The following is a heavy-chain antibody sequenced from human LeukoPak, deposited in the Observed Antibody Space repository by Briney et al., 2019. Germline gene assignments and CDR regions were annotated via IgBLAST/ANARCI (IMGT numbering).Heavy chain of an antibody. CDR3: ARDPYSSGWYKDAFDI. CDR2: ISGSSSYI. Sequence: GESLRPSCAASGFTFSSYSMNWVRQAPGKGLEWVSSISGSSSYINYADSVKGRFTISRDNAQNPLFLQLNSLRAEDTAVYYCARDPYSSGWYKDAFDIWGQGTMVTVSS. J-gene: IGHJ3*02. D-gene: IGHD6-19*01. V-gene: IGHV3-21*01. CDR1: GFTFSSYS.